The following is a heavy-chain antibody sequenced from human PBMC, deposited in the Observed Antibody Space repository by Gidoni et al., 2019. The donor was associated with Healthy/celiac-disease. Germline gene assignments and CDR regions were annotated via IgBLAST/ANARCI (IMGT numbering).Heavy chain of an antibody. D-gene: IGHD3-22*01. V-gene: IGHV3-30-3*01. CDR2: ISDDGSNK. CDR3: AREADSSGYYYVGAPDH. Sequence: QVQLVESGGGVVQPRRSLTLSCAASGFPFSSPAMHWVRQAPGKGLECVDVISDDGSNKYYADSVKGRFTISRDNSKNTRYLQMNSLRAEDTAVYYCAREADSSGYYYVGAPDHWGQGTLVTVSS. J-gene: IGHJ4*02. CDR1: GFPFSSPA.